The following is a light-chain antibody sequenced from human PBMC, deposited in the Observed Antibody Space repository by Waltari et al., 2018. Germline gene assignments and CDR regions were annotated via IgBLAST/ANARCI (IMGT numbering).Light chain of an antibody. CDR3: QEANSFPLT. J-gene: IGKJ4*01. CDR1: QGIRRW. Sequence: DIQMTQSPPSVSASVGDRVTITCRASQGIRRWLSWYQRKPGKAPKLLFYATSNLQSGVPSRFSGSGSGTEFTPTISSLQPEDVATYYCQEANSFPLTFGGGTKVEI. CDR2: ATS. V-gene: IGKV1-12*01.